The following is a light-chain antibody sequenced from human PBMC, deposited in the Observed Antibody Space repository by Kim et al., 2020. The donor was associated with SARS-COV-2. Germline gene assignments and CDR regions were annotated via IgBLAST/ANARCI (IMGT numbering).Light chain of an antibody. V-gene: IGKV2-28*01. CDR3: MQSLQPPRT. CDR1: QSRLLRNGYDY. Sequence: PAFISCESSQSRLLRNGYDYLAWYLQKPGQSPQLLIYLASNRASGVPDRFSGSGSGTDFTLKISRVEAEDVGVYYCMQSLQPPRTFGQGTRLEIK. CDR2: LAS. J-gene: IGKJ5*01.